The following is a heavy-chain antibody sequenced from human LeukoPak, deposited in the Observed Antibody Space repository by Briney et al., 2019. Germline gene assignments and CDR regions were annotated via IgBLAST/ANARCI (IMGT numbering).Heavy chain of an antibody. D-gene: IGHD1-14*01. J-gene: IGHJ4*02. CDR3: AFAPNPRYYFDY. V-gene: IGHV1-69*04. Sequence: SVKVSCKASGGTFSSYAISWVRQAPGQGLEWVGRIIPILDIANYPQKFQGRVTITADKSTSTAYMELSSLRSEDTAVYYCAFAPNPRYYFDYWGQGTLVTVSS. CDR2: IIPILDIA. CDR1: GGTFSSYA.